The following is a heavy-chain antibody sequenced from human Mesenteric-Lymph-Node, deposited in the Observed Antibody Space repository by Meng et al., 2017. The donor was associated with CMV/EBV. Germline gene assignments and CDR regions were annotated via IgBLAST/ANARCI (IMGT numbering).Heavy chain of an antibody. CDR2: IYSGGSGT. J-gene: IGHJ4*02. CDR3: AKDIPEGYFDY. V-gene: IGHV3-23*03. Sequence: GGSLRLSCAASGFTFSTYAMSWVRQAPGKGLEWVSVIYSGGSGTYYADSVKGRFTISRDDSKNTLYLQMNSLRAEDTAVYYCAKDIPEGYFDYWGQGALVTVSS. CDR1: GFTFSTYA.